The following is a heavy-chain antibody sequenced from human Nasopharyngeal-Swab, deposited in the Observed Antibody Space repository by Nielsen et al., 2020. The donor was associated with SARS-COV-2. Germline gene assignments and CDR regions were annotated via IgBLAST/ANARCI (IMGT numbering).Heavy chain of an antibody. CDR3: ARDAQYQLLGESCDY. CDR2: FDPEDGET. V-gene: IGHV1-24*01. D-gene: IGHD2-2*01. Sequence: ASVKVSCKVSGSTLTEISMHWVRQAPGSGLEWMGGFDPEDGETIYAQKFQGRVTMTEDTSIDTAYMELRSLRSDDTAVYYCARDAQYQLLGESCDYWGQGTLVTVSS. J-gene: IGHJ4*02. CDR1: GSTLTEIS.